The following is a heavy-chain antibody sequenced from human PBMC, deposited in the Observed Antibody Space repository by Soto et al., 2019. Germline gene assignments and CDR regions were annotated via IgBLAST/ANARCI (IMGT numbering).Heavy chain of an antibody. D-gene: IGHD2-15*01. Sequence: SETLSLTCTVSGGSVSSGSYYWSWIRQPPGKGLEWIGYIYYSGSTNYNPSLKSRVTISVDTSKNQFSLKLSSVTAADTAVDYCARGYCGGGSCGIYTSESWFEAWGQGTLVTVS. CDR1: GGSVSSGSYY. J-gene: IGHJ5*02. CDR2: IYYSGST. CDR3: ARGYCGGGSCGIYTSESWFEA. V-gene: IGHV4-61*01.